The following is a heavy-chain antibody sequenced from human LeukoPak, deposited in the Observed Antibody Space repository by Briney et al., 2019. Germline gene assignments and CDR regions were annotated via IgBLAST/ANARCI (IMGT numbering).Heavy chain of an antibody. CDR3: ARGPQWLNY. CDR2: TYYRSKWYS. Sequence: SQTLSLTCAISGDSVSSDSATWNWIRQSPSRGLEWLGRTYYRSKWYSAYAVSVKSRISINSDTSKSQFSLQLNSVTPEDTAIYYCARGPQWLNYWGQGTLVTVSS. CDR1: GDSVSSDSAT. J-gene: IGHJ4*02. D-gene: IGHD6-19*01. V-gene: IGHV6-1*01.